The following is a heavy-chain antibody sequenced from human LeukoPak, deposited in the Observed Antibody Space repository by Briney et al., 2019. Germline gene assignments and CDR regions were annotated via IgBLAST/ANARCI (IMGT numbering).Heavy chain of an antibody. V-gene: IGHV3-21*01. CDR3: ARDQGMGSSSWFDFDY. CDR1: GGSFSGYY. J-gene: IGHJ4*02. D-gene: IGHD6-13*01. Sequence: PSETLSLTCAVYGGSFSGYYWSWIRQAPGKGLEWVSSISSSSSYIYYADSVKGRFTISRDNAKNSLYLQMNSLRAEDTAVYYCARDQGMGSSSWFDFDYWGQGTLVTVSS. CDR2: ISSSSSYI.